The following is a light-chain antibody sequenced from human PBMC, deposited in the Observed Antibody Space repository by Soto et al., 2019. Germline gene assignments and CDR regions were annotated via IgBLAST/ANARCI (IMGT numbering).Light chain of an antibody. CDR2: GDN. CDR1: SSNIGSFYD. CDR3: QSYDNSLNHVV. Sequence: QSVLTQQPSVSGAPGQRVTIPCTGSSSNIGSFYDVHWYQQLPGTVPKLLIYGDNNRPSGVPDRFSASKSGTAASLAITGLQAEDEADYYCQSYDNSLNHVVFGAGTKLTVL. V-gene: IGLV1-40*01. J-gene: IGLJ2*01.